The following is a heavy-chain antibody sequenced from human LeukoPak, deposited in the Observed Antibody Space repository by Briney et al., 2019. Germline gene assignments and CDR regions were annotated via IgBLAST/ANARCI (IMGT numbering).Heavy chain of an antibody. V-gene: IGHV1-2*02. CDR3: ARYPRDYSNYGDY. J-gene: IGHJ4*02. CDR1: GYTFTVYY. D-gene: IGHD4-11*01. CDR2: INPNSGGT. Sequence: ASVKVSCKASGYTFTVYYMHWVRQAPGQGLEWMGWINPNSGGTNYAQKFQGRVTMTRDTSISTAYMELSRLRSDDTAVYYCARYPRDYSNYGDYWGQGTLVTVSS.